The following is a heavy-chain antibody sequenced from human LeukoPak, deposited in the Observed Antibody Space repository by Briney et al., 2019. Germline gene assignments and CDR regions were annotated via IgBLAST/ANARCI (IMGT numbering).Heavy chain of an antibody. D-gene: IGHD6-6*01. CDR3: ARGWSSSFRFDP. Sequence: GGSLRLSCAASGFTFSDYYMSWIRQAPGKGLEWVSYISRSGSTIYYAHSVTGRFTISRVNAKNSLYLQMSSLRAQGRPLYYCARGWSSSFRFDPWGQGTLVTASS. J-gene: IGHJ5*02. CDR1: GFTFSDYY. CDR2: ISRSGSTI. V-gene: IGHV3-11*01.